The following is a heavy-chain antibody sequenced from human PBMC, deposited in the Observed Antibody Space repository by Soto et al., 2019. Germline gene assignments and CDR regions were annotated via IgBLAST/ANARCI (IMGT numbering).Heavy chain of an antibody. V-gene: IGHV4-4*02. CDR3: ARIDNSDWSKGYYFDY. Sequence: QVQLQESGPGLVKPSGTLTLTCAVSGGSISSGNWWSWVRQHPGKGLDWIWEVHRSGSTNYNPSLKSRVTISVDESKSQFSLKLSSVTAADTAVYYCARIDNSDWSKGYYFDYWGQGTLVTVSS. J-gene: IGHJ4*02. CDR1: GGSISSGNW. CDR2: VHRSGST. D-gene: IGHD6-19*01.